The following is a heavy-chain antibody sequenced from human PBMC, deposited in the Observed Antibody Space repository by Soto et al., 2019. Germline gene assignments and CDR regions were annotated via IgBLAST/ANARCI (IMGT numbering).Heavy chain of an antibody. V-gene: IGHV2-5*01. CDR1: GFSLSTSGVG. CDR3: AHGYSYGPGYYYYGMDV. Sequence: SGPTLVNPTQTLTLTCTFSGFSLSTSGVGVGWIRQPPGKALEWLALIYWNDDKRYSPTLKSRLTITKDTFKNQVVLTMTNMDPVDTATYYCAHGYSYGPGYYYYGMDVWGQGTTVTVSS. J-gene: IGHJ6*02. D-gene: IGHD5-18*01. CDR2: IYWNDDK.